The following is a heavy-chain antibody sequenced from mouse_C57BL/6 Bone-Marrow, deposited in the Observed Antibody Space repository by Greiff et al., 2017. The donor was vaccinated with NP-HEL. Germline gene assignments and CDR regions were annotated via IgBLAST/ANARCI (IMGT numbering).Heavy chain of an antibody. CDR2: IDPENGDT. CDR3: ATYYGSSYSFDY. D-gene: IGHD1-1*01. V-gene: IGHV14-4*01. Sequence: VQLQQSGAELVRPGASVKLSCTASGFNIKDDYMHWVKQRPEQGLEWIGWIDPENGDTEYASKFQGKSTLTVDKSSSTAYMQLSSLTSEDSAVYYCATYYGSSYSFDYWGQGTTLTVSS. CDR1: GFNIKDDY. J-gene: IGHJ2*01.